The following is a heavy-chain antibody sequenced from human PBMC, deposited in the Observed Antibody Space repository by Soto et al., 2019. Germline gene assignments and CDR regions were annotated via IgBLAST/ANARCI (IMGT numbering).Heavy chain of an antibody. CDR2: ISYDGSNK. CDR1: GFTFSSYA. Sequence: QVQLVESGGGVVQPGRSLRLSCAASGFTFSSYAMHWVRQAPGKGLEWVAVISYDGSNKYYADSVKGRFTISRDNSKNTLYLQMNSLRAEDTAVYYCARGNGNYDYYSYYGMDVWGQGTTVTVSS. D-gene: IGHD1-7*01. CDR3: ARGNGNYDYYSYYGMDV. J-gene: IGHJ6*02. V-gene: IGHV3-30-3*01.